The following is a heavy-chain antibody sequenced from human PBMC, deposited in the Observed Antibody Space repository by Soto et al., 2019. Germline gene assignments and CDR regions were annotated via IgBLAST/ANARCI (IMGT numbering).Heavy chain of an antibody. J-gene: IGHJ6*02. CDR2: IWYDGSNK. CDR3: ASLRSQYYGMDV. CDR1: GFTFSSYD. Sequence: QVQLVESGGGVVQPGRSLTLSCAASGFTFSSYDMHWVRQAPGKGLEWVAVIWYDGSNKYYADSVKGRFTISRDNSKNTLYLQMNSLRAEDTAVYYCASLRSQYYGMDVWGQGTTVTVSS. V-gene: IGHV3-33*01.